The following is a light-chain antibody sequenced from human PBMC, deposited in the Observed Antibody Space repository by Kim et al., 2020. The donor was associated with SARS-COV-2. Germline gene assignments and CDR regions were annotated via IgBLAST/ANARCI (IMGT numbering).Light chain of an antibody. CDR3: QQTYETPRT. J-gene: IGKJ1*01. CDR1: QTINNF. V-gene: IGKV1-39*01. Sequence: ANVGNTITITCRAGQTINNFWSWYQQASGKAPQVLIDSASTLQSGVPSRFSGSGFGTEFTLSSSSLQPDDVATYYYQQTYETPRTFGQGTKVDIK. CDR2: SAS.